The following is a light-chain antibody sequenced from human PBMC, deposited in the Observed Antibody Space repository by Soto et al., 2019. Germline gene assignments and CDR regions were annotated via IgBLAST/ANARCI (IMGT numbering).Light chain of an antibody. Sequence: QSALTQPASVSGSPGQSITISCTGTSSDVGGYNYVSWYQQHPGKAPKLMIYEVSNRPSGVSNRFSGSKSGNTASLTISGLQAEDEADYYCSSYTSSSTHDYVVFGGGTKLTVL. J-gene: IGLJ2*01. CDR1: SSDVGGYNY. CDR3: SSYTSSSTHDYVV. V-gene: IGLV2-14*01. CDR2: EVS.